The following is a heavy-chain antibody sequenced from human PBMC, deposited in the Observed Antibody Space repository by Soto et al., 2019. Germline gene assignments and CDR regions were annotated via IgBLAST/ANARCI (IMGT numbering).Heavy chain of an antibody. J-gene: IGHJ4*02. CDR2: ISYDGSNT. D-gene: IGHD6-6*01. V-gene: IGHV3-30-3*01. CDR3: ERVYRSLDYGLDY. Sequence: GGSLRLSCAASGFIFRTYSMHWVRQAPGKGLEWVAVISYDGSNTYYADSVKGRFTISRDNSKNTLYLQMNSLRPEDTALYSCERVYRSLDYGLDYWGQGTLVTVSS. CDR1: GFIFRTYS.